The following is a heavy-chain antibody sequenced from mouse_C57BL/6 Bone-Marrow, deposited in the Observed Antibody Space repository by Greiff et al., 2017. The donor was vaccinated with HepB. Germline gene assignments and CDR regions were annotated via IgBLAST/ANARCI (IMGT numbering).Heavy chain of an antibody. D-gene: IGHD1-1*01. V-gene: IGHV5-4*01. CDR2: ISDGGSYT. J-gene: IGHJ2*01. CDR1: GFTFSSYA. CDR3: ARDRVYYYFDY. Sequence: EVMLVESGGGLVKPGGSLKLSCAASGFTFSSYAMSWVRQTPEKRLEWVATISDGGSYTYYPDNVKGRFTISRDNAKNNLYLQMSHLKSEDTAMYYCARDRVYYYFDYWGQGTTLTVSS.